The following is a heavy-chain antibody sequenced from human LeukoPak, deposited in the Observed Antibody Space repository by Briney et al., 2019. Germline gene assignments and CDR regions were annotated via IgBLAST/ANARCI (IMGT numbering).Heavy chain of an antibody. V-gene: IGHV3-7*02. CDR2: IKQDGSEK. Sequence: GGSLRLSCAASGFTFSIYWMSWVRQAPGKGLEWVANIKQDGSEKYYVDSVKGRFTISRDNAKNSLYLQMNSLRVEDTAVYYCARSMTGVNDYWGQGTLVTVSS. CDR3: ARSMTGVNDY. D-gene: IGHD3-9*01. CDR1: GFTFSIYW. J-gene: IGHJ4*02.